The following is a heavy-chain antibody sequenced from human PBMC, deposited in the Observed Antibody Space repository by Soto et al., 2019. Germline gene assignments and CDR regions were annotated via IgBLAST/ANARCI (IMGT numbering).Heavy chain of an antibody. Sequence: EVQLVESGGGLVQPGGSLRLSCAASGLTFSTSWMSWVRQAPGKELEWVANIKEDGSEKYYLVSLKGRFTISRDNAKNSLYLQMNSLRGEDTAVYYCASLRGVYSDGFHFDYWGQGTLVTVSS. V-gene: IGHV3-7*05. CDR1: GLTFSTSW. J-gene: IGHJ4*02. D-gene: IGHD5-18*01. CDR2: IKEDGSEK. CDR3: ASLRGVYSDGFHFDY.